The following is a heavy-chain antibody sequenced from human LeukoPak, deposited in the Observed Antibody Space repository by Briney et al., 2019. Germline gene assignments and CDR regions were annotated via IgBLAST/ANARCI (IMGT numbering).Heavy chain of an antibody. CDR2: INAGNGNT. D-gene: IGHD5-12*01. Sequence: ASVKVSCKASGYTFTSYAMHWVRQAPGQRLEWMGWINAGNGNTKYSQKSQGRVTITRDTSASTAYMELSSLRSEDTAVYYCAREEWLRFIVFWGQGTMVTVSS. V-gene: IGHV1-3*01. J-gene: IGHJ3*01. CDR3: AREEWLRFIVF. CDR1: GYTFTSYA.